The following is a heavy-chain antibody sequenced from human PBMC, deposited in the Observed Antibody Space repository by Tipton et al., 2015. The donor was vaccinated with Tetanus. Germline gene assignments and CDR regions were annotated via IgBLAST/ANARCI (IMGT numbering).Heavy chain of an antibody. CDR2: VSYSGST. Sequence: TLSLTCTVSGGSISSTSYYWGWIRQPPGKGLEWVGSVSYSGSTYYIPSLKSRVTVSVDTSKNQFSLKLSSVTAADTAVYYCARAGYCTNGVCYTSRIFDYWGQGTLVTVSS. V-gene: IGHV4-39*01. J-gene: IGHJ4*02. CDR1: GGSISSTSYY. CDR3: ARAGYCTNGVCYTSRIFDY. D-gene: IGHD2-8*01.